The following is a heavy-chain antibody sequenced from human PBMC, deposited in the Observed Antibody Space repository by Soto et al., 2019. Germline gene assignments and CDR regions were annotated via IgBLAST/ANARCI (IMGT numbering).Heavy chain of an antibody. D-gene: IGHD3-22*01. CDR3: ARGIYDTSVGTAFDI. CDR2: TYYRSKWYH. Sequence: VQLQQSGPGLVKPSQTLSVTCAISGDSVSSGTVVWNWIRLSPSRGLEWLGRTYYRSKWYHEYVVFVQSRININADTSKNQYTLQLNSVTPEDTAVYYCARGIYDTSVGTAFDIWGQGTKVTVSS. J-gene: IGHJ3*02. V-gene: IGHV6-1*01. CDR1: GDSVSSGTVV.